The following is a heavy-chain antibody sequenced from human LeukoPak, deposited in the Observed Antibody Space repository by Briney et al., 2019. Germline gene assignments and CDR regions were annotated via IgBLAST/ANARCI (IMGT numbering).Heavy chain of an antibody. CDR3: ARSSRNSGSHY. CDR1: GFTFSTYA. J-gene: IGHJ4*02. CDR2: ISSNGRTT. D-gene: IGHD1-26*01. Sequence: GGSLRLSCSASGFTFSTYAMHWVRQAPGKGLQYFSSISSNGRTTYYAASVKGRFTISRDNSKNTLYLQMSSLRAEDTAVYYCARSSRNSGSHYWGQGTLVTVSS. V-gene: IGHV3-64D*06.